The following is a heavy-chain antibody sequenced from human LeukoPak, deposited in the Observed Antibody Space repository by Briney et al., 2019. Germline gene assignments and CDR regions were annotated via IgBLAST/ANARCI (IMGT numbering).Heavy chain of an antibody. Sequence: ASVKVSCKASGYTFTSYGISWVRQAPGQGLEWMGWISAYNGNTNYAQKLQGRVTMTTGTSMSTAYMELRSLRSDDTAVYYCARADIVVVVAASNWFDPWGQGTLVTVSS. J-gene: IGHJ5*02. CDR2: ISAYNGNT. V-gene: IGHV1-18*01. CDR1: GYTFTSYG. D-gene: IGHD2-15*01. CDR3: ARADIVVVVAASNWFDP.